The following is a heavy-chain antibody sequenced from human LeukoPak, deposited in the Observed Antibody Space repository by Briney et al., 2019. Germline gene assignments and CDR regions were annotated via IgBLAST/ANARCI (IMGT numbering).Heavy chain of an antibody. CDR2: IWYDGSNK. CDR3: ARDQAHYFDY. J-gene: IGHJ4*02. Sequence: TGGSLRLSCAASGFTFSSYGMHWVRRAPGKGLEWVAVIWYDGSNKYYADSVKGRFTISRDNSKNTLYLQMNSLRAEDTAVYYCARDQAHYFDYWGQGTLVTVSS. V-gene: IGHV3-33*01. CDR1: GFTFSSYG.